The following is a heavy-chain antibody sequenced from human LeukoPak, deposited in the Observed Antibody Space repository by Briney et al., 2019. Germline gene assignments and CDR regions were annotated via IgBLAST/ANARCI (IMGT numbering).Heavy chain of an antibody. D-gene: IGHD2-2*01. V-gene: IGHV1-18*01. J-gene: IGHJ5*02. CDR2: ISAYNGNT. Sequence: ASVKVSCKASGYTFTSYGISWVRQAPGQGLEWMGWISAYNGNTNYAQKLQDRVTMTTDTSTSTAYMELRSLRSGDTAVYYCARDPQESTSVSNWFDPWGQGTLVTVSS. CDR1: GYTFTSYG. CDR3: ARDPQESTSVSNWFDP.